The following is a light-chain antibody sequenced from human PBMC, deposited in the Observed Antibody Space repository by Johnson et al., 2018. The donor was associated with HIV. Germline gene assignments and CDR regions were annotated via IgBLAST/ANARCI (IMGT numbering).Light chain of an antibody. Sequence: QSVLTQPPSVSAAPGQKVTISCSGSSSNIGNNYVSWYQHLPGTAPKLLIYENTKRPSGVPDRFSGSKSGSSATLGITGLQTGDEADYYCATWDRSLSAGGVFGTATKVSVL. V-gene: IGLV1-51*02. CDR1: SSNIGNNY. J-gene: IGLJ1*01. CDR2: ENT. CDR3: ATWDRSLSAGGV.